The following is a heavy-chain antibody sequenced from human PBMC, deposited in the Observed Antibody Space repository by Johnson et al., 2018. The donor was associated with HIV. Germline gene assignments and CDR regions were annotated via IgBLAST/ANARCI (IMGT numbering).Heavy chain of an antibody. V-gene: IGHV3-30*04. CDR1: GFTFSSYA. CDR3: AREPGYSSGPDAFDL. Sequence: QVQLVESGGGVVQPGRSLRLSCAASGFTFSSYAFHWVRQAPAKGLEWVAAISYDGSDKYHADSVKGRFTISRDSSKNTLYLEMNSLRAEDTAVYYCAREPGYSSGPDAFDLWGQGTMVTVSS. CDR2: ISYDGSDK. D-gene: IGHD6-19*01. J-gene: IGHJ3*01.